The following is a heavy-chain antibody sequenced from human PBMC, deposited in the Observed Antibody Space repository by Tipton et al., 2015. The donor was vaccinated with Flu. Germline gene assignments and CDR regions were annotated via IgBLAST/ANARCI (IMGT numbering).Heavy chain of an antibody. D-gene: IGHD1-20*01. CDR2: IYYSGST. J-gene: IGHJ4*02. CDR3: ATLAITALYDFDY. Sequence: TLSLTCTVSGGSISSSSYYWGWIRQPPGKGLEWIGSIYYSGSTYYNPSLKSRVTISVDTSKNQFSLKLSSVTAADTAVYYCATLAITALYDFDYWGQGTLVTVSS. V-gene: IGHV4-39*07. CDR1: GGSISSSSYY.